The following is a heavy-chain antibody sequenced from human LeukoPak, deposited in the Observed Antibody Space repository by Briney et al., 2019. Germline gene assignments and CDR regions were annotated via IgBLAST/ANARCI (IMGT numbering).Heavy chain of an antibody. CDR2: ISYDGSIK. CDR3: ARQGSGSYLEYFQH. V-gene: IGHV3-30*04. Sequence: GRSLRLSCAASGFTFSSYAMHWVRQAPGKGLEWVAVISYDGSIKYYADSVKGRFTISRDNSKNTLYLQMNSLRAEDTAVYYCARQGSGSYLEYFQHWGQGTLVTVSS. D-gene: IGHD3-10*01. CDR1: GFTFSSYA. J-gene: IGHJ1*01.